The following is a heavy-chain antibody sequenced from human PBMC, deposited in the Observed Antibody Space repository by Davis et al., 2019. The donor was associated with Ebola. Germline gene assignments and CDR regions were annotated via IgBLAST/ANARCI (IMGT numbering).Heavy chain of an antibody. J-gene: IGHJ1*01. CDR2: ISYDGSNK. Sequence: GESLKISCAASGFTFSSYGVHWVRQAPGKGLEWVAVISYDGSNKYYADSVKGRFTISRDNSKNTLYLQMNSLRAEDTAVYYCAKDGDYVVYFQHWGQGTLVTVSS. CDR1: GFTFSSYG. CDR3: AKDGDYVVYFQH. V-gene: IGHV3-30*18. D-gene: IGHD4-17*01.